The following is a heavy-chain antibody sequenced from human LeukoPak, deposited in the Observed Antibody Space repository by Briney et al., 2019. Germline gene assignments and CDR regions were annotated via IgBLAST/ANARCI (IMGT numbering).Heavy chain of an antibody. CDR2: TYYRSKWYN. Sequence: PSQTLSLTCVISGDSVSSNSADWNWIRQSPSRGLEWLGRTYYRSKWYNDYAVSVKSRITIKPDTSKNQFLLQLNSVTPEDTAVYYCSRGTSHFDYWGQGTLVTVSS. CDR3: SRGTSHFDY. J-gene: IGHJ4*02. CDR1: GDSVSSNSAD. V-gene: IGHV6-1*01. D-gene: IGHD3-10*01.